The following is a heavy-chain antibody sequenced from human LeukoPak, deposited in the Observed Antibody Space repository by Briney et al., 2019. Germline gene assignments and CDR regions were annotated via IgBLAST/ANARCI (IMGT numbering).Heavy chain of an antibody. V-gene: IGHV1-18*01. J-gene: IGHJ6*03. CDR3: ARQGVTAAENNYFYYYMDF. Sequence: GASVKVSCKASGYTFPNFGITWVRHAPGQGLEWMGWISPNSGNTKSAQKFQGRVTMITDTSTSTAYMELRSLRSDDTAVYYCARQGVTAAENNYFYYYMDFWGKGTTVTVSS. CDR1: GYTFPNFG. D-gene: IGHD6-13*01. CDR2: ISPNSGNT.